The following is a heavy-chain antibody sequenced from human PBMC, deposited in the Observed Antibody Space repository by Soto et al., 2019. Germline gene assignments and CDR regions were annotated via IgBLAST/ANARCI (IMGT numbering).Heavy chain of an antibody. Sequence: PSETLSLTCSVSGGPISSRESYGGWSRQPAGEGREWIGTIYLSGSTYCNPSLTSRVTLSVDRSKNQFSLKLSSVTAADTAVYYCARAHYGDYGYGMDVWGQGTTVTVSS. CDR3: ARAHYGDYGYGMDV. D-gene: IGHD4-17*01. J-gene: IGHJ6*02. CDR1: GGPISSRESY. V-gene: IGHV4-39*07. CDR2: IYLSGST.